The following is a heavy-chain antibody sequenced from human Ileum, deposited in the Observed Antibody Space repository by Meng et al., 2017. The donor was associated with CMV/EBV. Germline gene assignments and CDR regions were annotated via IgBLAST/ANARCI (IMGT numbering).Heavy chain of an antibody. J-gene: IGHJ4*02. Sequence: GESLKISCVASGFTFSSYVMFWVRRAPGKGLEWVALISHDGTTKDYADSVKGRFTISKENSDNRLHLQMNSLRVEDTALYYCTKGAWVDYLGQGTLVTVSS. CDR3: TKGAWVDY. CDR2: ISHDGTTK. D-gene: IGHD1-26*01. V-gene: IGHV3-30*13. CDR1: GFTFSSYV.